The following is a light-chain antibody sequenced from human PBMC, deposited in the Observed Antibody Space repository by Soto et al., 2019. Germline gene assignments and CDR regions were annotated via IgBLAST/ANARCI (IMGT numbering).Light chain of an antibody. V-gene: IGKV2-28*01. CDR1: QSLLSSNGNNY. CDR2: LGS. Sequence: DIVMTQSPLSLPVTPGEPASISCRSSQSLLSSNGNNYVDWFLQRPGQSPQLLISLGSNRAPGVPDRFIGSGSGTDCTLKISRVEAEDVVVYYCMQALQTPPTFGGGTKVEI. CDR3: MQALQTPPT. J-gene: IGKJ4*01.